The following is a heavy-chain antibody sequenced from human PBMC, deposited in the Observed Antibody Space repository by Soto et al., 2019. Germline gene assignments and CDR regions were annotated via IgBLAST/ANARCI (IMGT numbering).Heavy chain of an antibody. D-gene: IGHD3-22*01. CDR1: GGTFSSYA. J-gene: IGHJ4*02. CDR3: ARHRYYESSGYFPYFDY. CDR2: IIPIFGTA. V-gene: IGHV1-69*12. Sequence: QVQLVQSGAEVKKPGSSVKVSCKASGGTFSSYAISWVRQAPGQGLEWMGGIIPIFGTANYAQKFQGRGTITADESTSTAYMELSSLRAEDTAVYYCARHRYYESSGYFPYFDYWGQGTLVTVSS.